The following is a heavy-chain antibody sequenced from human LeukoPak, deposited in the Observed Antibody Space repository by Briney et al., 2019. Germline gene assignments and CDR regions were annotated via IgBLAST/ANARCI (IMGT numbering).Heavy chain of an antibody. CDR2: IKQDGSEK. Sequence: GGSLRLSCAASGFTFSSYWMSWVRQAPGKGLEWVANIKQDGSEKYYVDSVKGRFTISRDNAKNSLYLQMNSLRAEDTAVYYCARGASSGWFTYYYYYYMDVWGKGTTVTVSS. V-gene: IGHV3-7*01. CDR3: ARGASSGWFTYYYYYYMDV. D-gene: IGHD6-19*01. CDR1: GFTFSSYW. J-gene: IGHJ6*03.